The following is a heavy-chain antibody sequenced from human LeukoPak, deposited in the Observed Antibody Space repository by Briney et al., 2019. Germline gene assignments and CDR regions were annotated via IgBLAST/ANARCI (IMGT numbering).Heavy chain of an antibody. V-gene: IGHV1-8*01. CDR2: MNPNSGNT. J-gene: IGHJ5*02. CDR3: ARGMVVRRVTT. Sequence: SSVKVSCKASGYTFTSYDIKLLRQATGQRREWRGWMNPNSGNTGYAQQVQSRVTMTRNTSLSTAYMELSSLRSKDPAVYYCARGMVVRRVTTWGQETLVSVSS. CDR1: GYTFTSYD. D-gene: IGHD3-10*01.